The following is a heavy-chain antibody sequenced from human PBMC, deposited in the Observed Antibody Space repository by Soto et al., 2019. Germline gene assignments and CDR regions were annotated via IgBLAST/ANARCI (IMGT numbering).Heavy chain of an antibody. CDR1: GFTFDIYA. CDR2: ISGSGDYT. Sequence: EVQLLESGGDLVQPGGSLRLSCDASGFTFDIYALSWVRQTPGKGLEWVAAISGSGDYTYYTDSVKGRFTISRENSQTTLSVQMKKMRVEDTSTDFCAKVHLYITVWSYYAAEYYYSPMDVWGQGTTVTVS. V-gene: IGHV3-23*01. D-gene: IGHD3-10*01. CDR3: AKVHLYITVWSYYAAEYYYSPMDV. J-gene: IGHJ6*01.